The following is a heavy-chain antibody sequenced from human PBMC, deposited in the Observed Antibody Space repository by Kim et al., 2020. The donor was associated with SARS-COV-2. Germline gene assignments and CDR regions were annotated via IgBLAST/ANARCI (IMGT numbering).Heavy chain of an antibody. D-gene: IGHD3-3*01. CDR3: ARDQSRITIFGVVINYYYMDV. CDR1: GFTFSSYW. V-gene: IGHV3-7*01. Sequence: GGSLRLSCAASGFTFSSYWMSWVRQAPGKGLEWVANIKQDGSEKYYVDSVMGRFTISRDNAKNSLYLQMNSLRAEDTAVYYCARDQSRITIFGVVINYYYMDVWGKGTTVTVSS. CDR2: IKQDGSEK. J-gene: IGHJ6*03.